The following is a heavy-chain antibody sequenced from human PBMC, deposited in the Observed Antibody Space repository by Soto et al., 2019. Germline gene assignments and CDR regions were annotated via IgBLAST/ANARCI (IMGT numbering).Heavy chain of an antibody. CDR3: ARDAGKLRYYDWFNRHNGYGMDV. J-gene: IGHJ6*02. D-gene: IGHD3-9*01. V-gene: IGHV1-69*01. CDR2: IIPIFGTA. CDR1: GGTFSSYA. Sequence: QVQLVQSGAEVKKPGSSVKVSCTASGGTFSSYAISWVRQAPGQGLEWRGGIIPIFGTAKYARKFQGRDTITADESTSTTYMELDSLGSEDTAVYYCARDAGKLRYYDWFNRHNGYGMDVWGQGTTVTVSS.